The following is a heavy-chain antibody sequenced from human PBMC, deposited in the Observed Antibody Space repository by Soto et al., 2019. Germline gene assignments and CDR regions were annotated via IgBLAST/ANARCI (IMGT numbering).Heavy chain of an antibody. D-gene: IGHD3-9*01. Sequence: GASVKVSCKASGYTFTSYDINWVRQATGQGLEWMGWMNPNSGNTGYAQKFQGRVTMTRNTSISTAYMELSSLRSEDTAVYYFARAATYDILTGYSKAPFDYWGQGTLVTVSS. CDR3: ARAATYDILTGYSKAPFDY. V-gene: IGHV1-8*01. J-gene: IGHJ4*02. CDR1: GYTFTSYD. CDR2: MNPNSGNT.